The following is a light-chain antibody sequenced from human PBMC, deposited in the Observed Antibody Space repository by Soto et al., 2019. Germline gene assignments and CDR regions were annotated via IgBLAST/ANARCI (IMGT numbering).Light chain of an antibody. V-gene: IGKV1-39*01. CDR3: HQSYNTPQT. CDR1: QSISSN. CDR2: AAS. J-gene: IGKJ2*01. Sequence: DIQMTQSPSSLSASIGDRVTITCRASQSISSNLNLFQQKPGKAPKLLIYAASNLASGVPTRFSGRGSGTDFTLTITNLQPEDFATYYCHQSYNTPQTFGQGTKLEIK.